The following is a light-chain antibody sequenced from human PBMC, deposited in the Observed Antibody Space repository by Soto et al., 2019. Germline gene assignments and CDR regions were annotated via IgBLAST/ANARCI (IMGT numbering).Light chain of an antibody. CDR3: RQRSNWPPVT. CDR1: QSVSSY. Sequence: EIVLTQSPATLSLSPGERATLSCRASQSVSSYLAWYQQKPGQAPRLLIYDASNRATGIPARFSGSGSGTAFNITISSLEPEDFAIYYCRQRSNWPPVTFGGGTKVEIK. CDR2: DAS. V-gene: IGKV3-11*01. J-gene: IGKJ4*01.